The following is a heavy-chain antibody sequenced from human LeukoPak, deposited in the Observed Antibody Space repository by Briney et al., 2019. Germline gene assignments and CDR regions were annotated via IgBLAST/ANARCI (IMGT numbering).Heavy chain of an antibody. J-gene: IGHJ4*02. CDR1: GGPISSGDYY. D-gene: IGHD2-2*01. V-gene: IGHV4-30-4*08. CDR3: ARVSRDGYQLPWLCDY. Sequence: TSETLSLTCTASGGPISSGDYYWGWIRQPPGKGLEWIGYIYYSGSTYYNPSLKSRVTISVDTSKNQFSLKLSSVTAADTAVYYCARVSRDGYQLPWLCDYWGQGTLVTVSS. CDR2: IYYSGST.